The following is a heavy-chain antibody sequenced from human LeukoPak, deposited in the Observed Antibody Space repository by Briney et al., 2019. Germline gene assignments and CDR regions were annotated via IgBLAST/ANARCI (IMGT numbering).Heavy chain of an antibody. CDR2: IIPILGIA. CDR3: ARAPYYYDSSGYWYYFDY. CDR1: GGTFSSYA. D-gene: IGHD3-22*01. V-gene: IGHV1-69*04. J-gene: IGHJ4*02. Sequence: SVKVSCKASGGTFSSYAISWVRQAPGQGLEWMGRIIPILGIANYAQKFQGRVTITADKSTSTAYMELSSLRSEDTAVYYCARAPYYYDSSGYWYYFDYWGQGTLVTISS.